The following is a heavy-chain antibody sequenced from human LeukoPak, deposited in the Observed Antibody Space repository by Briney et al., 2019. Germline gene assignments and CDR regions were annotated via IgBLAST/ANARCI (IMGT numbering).Heavy chain of an antibody. CDR3: AKVVVGATGGFDP. CDR1: EFTFSTYS. D-gene: IGHD2-15*01. CDR2: VTAGGGNK. V-gene: IGHV3-23*01. Sequence: PVGSLRLSCAASEFTFSTYSMSWVRQAPGKGLEWVSTVTAGGGNKDYADSVKGRFTISRDNSKNTVYLQMNSLRAEDTAVYYCAKVVVGATGGFDPWGQGTLVTVSS. J-gene: IGHJ5*02.